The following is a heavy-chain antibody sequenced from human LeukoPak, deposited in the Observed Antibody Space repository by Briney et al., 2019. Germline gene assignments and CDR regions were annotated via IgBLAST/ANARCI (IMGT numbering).Heavy chain of an antibody. V-gene: IGHV4-61*08. Sequence: PSQTLSLTCGVSGGSISSGGYAWSWIRQPPGKGLEWIGYIYYSGSTNYNPSLKSRVTISVDTSKNQFSLKLSSVTAADTAVYYCARLGYCSGGSCQRYAFDIWGQGAMVTVSS. CDR3: ARLGYCSGGSCQRYAFDI. D-gene: IGHD2-15*01. CDR2: IYYSGST. J-gene: IGHJ3*02. CDR1: GGSISSGGYA.